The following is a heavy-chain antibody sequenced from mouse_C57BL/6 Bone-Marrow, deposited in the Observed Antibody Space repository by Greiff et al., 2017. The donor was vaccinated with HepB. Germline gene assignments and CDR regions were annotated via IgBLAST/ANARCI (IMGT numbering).Heavy chain of an antibody. Sequence: EVQVVESGGGLVKPGGSLKLSCAASGFTFSSYAMSWVRQTPEKRLEWVATISDGGSYTYYPDNVKGRFTISRDNAKNNLYLQMSHLKSEDTAMYYCARGSGSSFYFDYWGQGTTLTVSS. D-gene: IGHD1-1*01. V-gene: IGHV5-4*01. CDR2: ISDGGSYT. J-gene: IGHJ2*01. CDR3: ARGSGSSFYFDY. CDR1: GFTFSSYA.